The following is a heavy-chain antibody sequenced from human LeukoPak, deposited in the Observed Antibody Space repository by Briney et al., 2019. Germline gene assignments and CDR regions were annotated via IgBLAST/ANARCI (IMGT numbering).Heavy chain of an antibody. CDR2: VVTTTT. J-gene: IGHJ4*02. CDR3: ARDTTVASGMQF. V-gene: IGHV4-4*07. Sequence: SETLSLTCTVSGGSINTYSWTWVRQSPGKGLEWIGSVVTTTTNYSPALRSRVAISVHTSKNQFSLRLESVTTADTAVYYCARDTTVASGMQFWGQGALVTVSS. CDR1: GGSINTYS. D-gene: IGHD6-19*01.